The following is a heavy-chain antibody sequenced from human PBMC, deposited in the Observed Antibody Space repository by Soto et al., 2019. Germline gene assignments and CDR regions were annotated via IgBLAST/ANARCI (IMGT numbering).Heavy chain of an antibody. CDR2: MNPNSGNT. CDR1: GYTFTSYD. Sequence: ASVKVSCKASGYTFTSYDFNWVRQATGQGLEWMGWMNPNSGNTGYAQKFQGRVTMTRNTSISTAYMELSSLRSEDTAVYYCAKDFPSLDGLGPTQNYYYYMDVWGKGTTVTVSS. CDR3: AKDFPSLDGLGPTQNYYYYMDV. V-gene: IGHV1-8*01. J-gene: IGHJ6*03. D-gene: IGHD3-16*01.